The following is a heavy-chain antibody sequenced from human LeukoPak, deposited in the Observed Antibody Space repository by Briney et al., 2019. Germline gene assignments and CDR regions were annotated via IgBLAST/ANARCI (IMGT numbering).Heavy chain of an antibody. Sequence: AGGSLRLSCAASGFTFSSYAMSWVRQAPGKGLEWVLAISGSGGSTYYADSVKGRFTISRDNSKNTLYLQMNSLRTEDTAVYYCARSGVQWQWLLTYDAFDIWGQGTMVTVSS. CDR2: ISGSGGST. D-gene: IGHD6-19*01. CDR3: ARSGVQWQWLLTYDAFDI. V-gene: IGHV3-23*01. CDR1: GFTFSSYA. J-gene: IGHJ3*02.